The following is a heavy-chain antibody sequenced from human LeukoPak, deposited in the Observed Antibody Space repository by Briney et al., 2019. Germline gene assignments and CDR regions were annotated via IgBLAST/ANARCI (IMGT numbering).Heavy chain of an antibody. D-gene: IGHD3-3*01. CDR1: GGTFSSYA. Sequence: EASVKVSCKASGGTFSSYAISWVRQAPGQGLEWMRGIIPIFGTANYAQKFQGRVTITTDESTSTAYMELSSLRSEDTAVYYCARVPFLEWLLYDGNWFDPWGQGTLVTVSS. J-gene: IGHJ5*02. CDR3: ARVPFLEWLLYDGNWFDP. CDR2: IIPIFGTA. V-gene: IGHV1-69*05.